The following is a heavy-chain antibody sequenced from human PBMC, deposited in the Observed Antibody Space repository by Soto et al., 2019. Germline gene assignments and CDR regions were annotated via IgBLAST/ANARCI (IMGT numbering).Heavy chain of an antibody. Sequence: PGGSLRLSCAASEFTFTTYWMNWVRQAPGKGLEWVANIKQDGSERYYADFVKGRLTISRDNAKNSLFLQMSRLRAEDSAVYYCATVTTWKFYYYYMDVWGKGTTVPSP. V-gene: IGHV3-7*01. D-gene: IGHD4-17*01. J-gene: IGHJ6*03. CDR3: ATVTTWKFYYYYMDV. CDR2: IKQDGSER. CDR1: EFTFTTYW.